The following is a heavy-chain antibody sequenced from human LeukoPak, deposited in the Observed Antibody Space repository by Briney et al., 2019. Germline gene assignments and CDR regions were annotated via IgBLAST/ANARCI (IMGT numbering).Heavy chain of an antibody. CDR3: VSGRGGFDF. CDR1: GVSLSIYY. D-gene: IGHD3-10*01. Sequence: PSETLSLTCTLSGVSLSIYYWNWIRQPPAKGLEWIGYIYYSGSTNYHPSLKSRVTISVDTSKNQFSLKLSSVPAADTAVYYCVSGRGGFDFWGQGTLVTVSS. J-gene: IGHJ4*02. CDR2: IYYSGST. V-gene: IGHV4-59*08.